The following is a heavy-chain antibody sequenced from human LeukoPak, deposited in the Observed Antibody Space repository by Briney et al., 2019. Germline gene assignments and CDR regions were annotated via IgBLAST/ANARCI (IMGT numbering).Heavy chain of an antibody. Sequence: GGSLRLSCEASGFTFSGYGMHWVRQAPGKGLEWVSGTWYHGNNKYYADSVKGRFTISRDNSKNTLYLQMNSLRAEDTAVYYCARGYCSGGSCPGYYYGMDVWGQGTTVTVSS. V-gene: IGHV3-33*01. CDR2: TWYHGNNK. J-gene: IGHJ6*02. D-gene: IGHD2-15*01. CDR3: ARGYCSGGSCPGYYYGMDV. CDR1: GFTFSGYG.